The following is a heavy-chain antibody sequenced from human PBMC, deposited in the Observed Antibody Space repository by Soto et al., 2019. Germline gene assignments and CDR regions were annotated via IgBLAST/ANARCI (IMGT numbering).Heavy chain of an antibody. J-gene: IGHJ4*02. CDR1: GGIFSTYA. V-gene: IGHV1-69*01. Sequence: QVQLVQSGAEVKKPGSSVKVSCKASGGIFSTYAISWLRQAPGQGLEWMGGIIPLFGTPNYAQRFQGRVNISANENTSRADMELSRRRFKDTAVYYCARDRDDYGSGNYYSRIDFWGQGTLVTVSS. CDR2: IIPLFGTP. CDR3: ARDRDDYGSGNYYSRIDF. D-gene: IGHD3-10*01.